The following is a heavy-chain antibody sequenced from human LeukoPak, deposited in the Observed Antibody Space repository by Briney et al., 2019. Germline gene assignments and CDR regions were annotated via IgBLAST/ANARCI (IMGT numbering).Heavy chain of an antibody. CDR1: GFTFDDYG. CDR3: ARDRYYGSGTYHNAGGCFDY. V-gene: IGHV3-20*04. CDR2: INWNGGST. Sequence: GGSLRRSCAASGFTFDDYGMSWVRQAPGKGLEWVSGINWNGGSTGYADSVKGRFTISRDNAKNSLYLQMNSLRGEDTAVYYCARDRYYGSGTYHNAGGCFDYWGQGILVTVSS. D-gene: IGHD3-10*01. J-gene: IGHJ4*02.